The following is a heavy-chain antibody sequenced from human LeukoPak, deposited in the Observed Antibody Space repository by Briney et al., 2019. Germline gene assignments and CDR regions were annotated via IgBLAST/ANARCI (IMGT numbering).Heavy chain of an antibody. J-gene: IGHJ4*02. V-gene: IGHV1-3*01. D-gene: IGHD3-10*01. Sequence: ASVKVSCKASGYTFTSYAMHWVRQAPGQRLEWMGWINAGNGNTKYSQKFQGRVTITRDTSASTAYMELSSLRSEDTAVYYCAGGSVLLWFGEPPTDYWGQGTLVTVSS. CDR3: AGGSVLLWFGEPPTDY. CDR2: INAGNGNT. CDR1: GYTFTSYA.